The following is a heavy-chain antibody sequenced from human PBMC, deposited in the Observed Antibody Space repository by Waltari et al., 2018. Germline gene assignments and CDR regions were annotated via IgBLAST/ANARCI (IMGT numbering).Heavy chain of an antibody. Sequence: EVQLVESGGGLVQPGGSLRLSCGGTGCELSSFWMSWVRQAPGKGLDWVANMNRDGSETYYVDSVKGRFTISRDNAKNSLYLEMNTLRVEDTAIYYCARLSSSWNEKGAFDIWGQGTMVTVSS. CDR2: MNRDGSET. D-gene: IGHD6-13*01. V-gene: IGHV3-7*01. CDR1: GCELSSFW. J-gene: IGHJ3*02. CDR3: ARLSSSWNEKGAFDI.